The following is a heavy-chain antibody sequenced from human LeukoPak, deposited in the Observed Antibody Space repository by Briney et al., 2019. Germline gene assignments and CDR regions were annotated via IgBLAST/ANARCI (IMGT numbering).Heavy chain of an antibody. CDR1: GFTFSTYA. J-gene: IGHJ4*02. D-gene: IGHD6-19*01. Sequence: PGGSLSLSCAASGFTFSTYAVSWVRQAPGKGLEWVSLISGSGGNTYYADSVKGRFTISRDNSKNTLYLQMDSLRAEDTAIDYCAKKVSSSGGPYYSDYWGQGTLVTVSS. V-gene: IGHV3-23*01. CDR2: ISGSGGNT. CDR3: AKKVSSSGGPYYSDY.